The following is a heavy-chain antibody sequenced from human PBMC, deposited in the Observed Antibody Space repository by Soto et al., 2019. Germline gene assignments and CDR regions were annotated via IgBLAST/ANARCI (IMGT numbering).Heavy chain of an antibody. Sequence: ASVKVSWKASGYTFTSYYMHCVRQAPGQVLEWMGIINPSGGSTSYAQKFQGRVTMTRDTSTSTVYMELSGLRSEDTAVYYCARMSVGYYYYGMDVWGQGTTVTVSS. CDR1: GYTFTSYY. CDR3: ARMSVGYYYYGMDV. D-gene: IGHD2-15*01. CDR2: INPSGGST. J-gene: IGHJ6*02. V-gene: IGHV1-46*01.